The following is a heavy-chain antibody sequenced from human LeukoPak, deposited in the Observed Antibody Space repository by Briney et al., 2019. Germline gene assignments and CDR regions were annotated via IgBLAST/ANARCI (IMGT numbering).Heavy chain of an antibody. CDR3: AIAYYDFWSGYYLFDY. D-gene: IGHD3-3*01. CDR1: GGSISSSSYY. CDR2: IYYSVST. J-gene: IGHJ4*02. V-gene: IGHV4-39*07. Sequence: SETLSLTCTVSGGSISSSSYYWGWIRQPPGKGLEWIGSIYYSVSTYYNPSLKSRVTISVDTSNNQFSLKLSSVTAADTAVYYCAIAYYDFWSGYYLFDYWGQGTLVTVSS.